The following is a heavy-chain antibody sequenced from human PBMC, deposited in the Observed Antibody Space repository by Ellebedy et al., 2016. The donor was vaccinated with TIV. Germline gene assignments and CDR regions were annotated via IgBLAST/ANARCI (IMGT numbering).Heavy chain of an antibody. Sequence: AGSLRLSXVASGFTFSSHGIYWVRQAPGKGLEWVAVISSDGSNKYYADAVKGRFTISRDNSKNTLYLQMNSLRTDDMAVYYCARGGSSGSSDYWGQGTLVTVSS. CDR2: ISSDGSNK. D-gene: IGHD3-10*01. J-gene: IGHJ4*02. CDR3: ARGGSSGSSDY. CDR1: GFTFSSHG. V-gene: IGHV3-30*03.